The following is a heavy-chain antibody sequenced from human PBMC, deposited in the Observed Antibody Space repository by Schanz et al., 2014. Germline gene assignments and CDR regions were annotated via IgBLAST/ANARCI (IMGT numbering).Heavy chain of an antibody. Sequence: DVQLLESGGGLVQPGGSLRLSCAASGFTFSSHSFNWVRQAPGKGLEWISYITYNGGTIYYADSVKGRFTISRDNAKNALYLEMNSLRAEDTAVYYCARDGYSVVVISPTESFDIWGQGTMVTVSP. CDR2: ITYNGGTI. J-gene: IGHJ3*02. CDR1: GFTFSSHS. D-gene: IGHD2-21*01. V-gene: IGHV3-48*01. CDR3: ARDGYSVVVISPTESFDI.